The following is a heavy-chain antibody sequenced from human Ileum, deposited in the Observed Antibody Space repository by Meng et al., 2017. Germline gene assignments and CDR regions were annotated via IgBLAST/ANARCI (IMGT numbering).Heavy chain of an antibody. CDR2: ISHSGSA. Sequence: QVQLQGSGPGLGRPSGTLSLTCAASSGSISSNTYWSWVRQPPGKGLEWIGQISHSGSAYYNPSLKSRVTMSVDKSKSQFSLMLTSVTAADTAIYYCARHGGYSQDFWGQGTLVTVSS. D-gene: IGHD4-23*01. V-gene: IGHV4-4*02. CDR3: ARHGGYSQDF. J-gene: IGHJ4*02. CDR1: SGSISSNTY.